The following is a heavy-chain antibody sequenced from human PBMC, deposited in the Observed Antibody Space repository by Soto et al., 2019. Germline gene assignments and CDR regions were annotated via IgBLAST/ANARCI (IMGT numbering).Heavy chain of an antibody. CDR2: INSDGSST. CDR1: GFTFSSYW. V-gene: IGHV3-74*01. D-gene: IGHD3-9*01. CDR3: ARDLYDILTGYYDRYFDY. Sequence: GGSLRLSCAASGFTFSSYWMHWVRQAPGKGLVWVSRINSDGSSTSYADSVQGRFTISRDNAKNTLYLQMNSLRAEDTAVYYCARDLYDILTGYYDRYFDYWGQGTLVTVSS. J-gene: IGHJ4*02.